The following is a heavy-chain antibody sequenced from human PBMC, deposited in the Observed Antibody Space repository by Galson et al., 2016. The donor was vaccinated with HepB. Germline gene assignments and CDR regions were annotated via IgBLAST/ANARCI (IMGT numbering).Heavy chain of an antibody. D-gene: IGHD6-13*01. V-gene: IGHV1-69*13. Sequence: SVKVSCKASGYTFRNYVTSWVRQAPGQGLEWMGGIIPMFGTPYYAHNFRGRVTINADESTSTGYMALSSLRSEDTAVYYCARSAPSGLNHHYYYGMDVWGQGTTVTVSS. CDR1: GYTFRNYV. CDR2: IIPMFGTP. J-gene: IGHJ6*02. CDR3: ARSAPSGLNHHYYYGMDV.